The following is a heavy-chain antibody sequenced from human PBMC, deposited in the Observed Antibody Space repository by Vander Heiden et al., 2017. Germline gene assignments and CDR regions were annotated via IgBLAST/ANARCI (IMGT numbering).Heavy chain of an antibody. CDR2: RSDDGSNK. CDR3: AKDRKRYPSHYYYYGMDV. CDR1: GFTFSSFG. D-gene: IGHD1-1*01. V-gene: IGHV3-30*18. Sequence: QVQLVESGGGVVQPGRSLSLSCAASGFTFSSFGMHWVRQDPGKGLEWVAVRSDDGSNKYYAGSVKGRVTISRDNSKNTLYRQMNSLRAEETAVYYCAKDRKRYPSHYYYYGMDVWGQGTTVTVSS. J-gene: IGHJ6*02.